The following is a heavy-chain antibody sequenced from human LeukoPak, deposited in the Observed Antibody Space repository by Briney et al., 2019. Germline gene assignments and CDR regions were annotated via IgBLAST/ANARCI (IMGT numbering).Heavy chain of an antibody. V-gene: IGHV1-69*06. CDR2: IIPIFGTA. J-gene: IGHJ3*02. D-gene: IGHD3-9*01. CDR3: ARDVYDILTGYFPIYDAFDI. CDR1: GYTFTSYG. Sequence: ASVKVSCKASGYTFTSYGISWVRQAPGQGLEWMGGIIPIFGTANYAQKFQGRVTITADKSTSTAYMELSSLRSEDTAVYYCARDVYDILTGYFPIYDAFDIWGQGTMVTVSS.